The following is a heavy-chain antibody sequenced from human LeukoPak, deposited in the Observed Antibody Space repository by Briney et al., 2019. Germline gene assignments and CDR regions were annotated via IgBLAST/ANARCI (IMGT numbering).Heavy chain of an antibody. CDR1: GGSISSYY. D-gene: IGHD2-21*01. Sequence: SETLSLTCTVSGGSISSYYWSWIRQPAGKGLEWIGRIYTSGSTNYNPSLKSRVTISVDKSKNQFSLKLSSVTAADTAVYYCASESTVISDCYWGQRTLVTASS. V-gene: IGHV4-4*07. CDR2: IYTSGST. J-gene: IGHJ4*02. CDR3: ASESTVISDCY.